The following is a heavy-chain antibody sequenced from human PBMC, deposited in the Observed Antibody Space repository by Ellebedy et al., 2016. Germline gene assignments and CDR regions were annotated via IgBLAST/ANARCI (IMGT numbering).Heavy chain of an antibody. J-gene: IGHJ5*02. CDR3: ARDGEGPIDP. CDR2: ISAYNGNT. CDR1: GYTFTGYY. Sequence: ASVKVSXKASGYTFTGYYMHWVRQAPGQGLEWMGWISAYNGNTNYAQKLQGRVTMTTDTSTSTAYMELRSLRSDDTAVYYCARDGEGPIDPWGQGTLVTVSS. D-gene: IGHD3-10*01. V-gene: IGHV1-18*04.